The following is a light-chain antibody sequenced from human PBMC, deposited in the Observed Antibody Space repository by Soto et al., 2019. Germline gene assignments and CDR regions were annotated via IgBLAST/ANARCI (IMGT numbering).Light chain of an antibody. CDR3: SSYIGSSTLGV. V-gene: IGLV2-14*01. CDR1: SSDVGGYNS. J-gene: IGLJ7*01. CDR2: DVS. Sequence: QTVVTQPASVSGSPGQSITISCTGASSDVGGYNSVSWYQQEPGKAPKLIIYDVSNRPSGASYRFSGSKSGNTASLTISGLQAEDEADYYCSSYIGSSTLGVFGGGTQLTVL.